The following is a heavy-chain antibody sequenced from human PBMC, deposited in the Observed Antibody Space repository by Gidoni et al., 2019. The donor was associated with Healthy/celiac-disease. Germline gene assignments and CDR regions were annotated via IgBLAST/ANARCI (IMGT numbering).Heavy chain of an antibody. CDR1: GYTFTSYA. D-gene: IGHD2-2*01. J-gene: IGHJ4*02. CDR3: ARVPPEGYCSSTSCPLDY. CDR2: INAGNGNT. V-gene: IGHV1-3*01. Sequence: QVQLVQSGAEVQKPGASVKGSCKASGYTFTSYAMHWVRQAPGQRLEWMVWINAGNGNTKYSQKFQGRVTITRDTSASTAYMELSSLRSEDTAVYYCARVPPEGYCSSTSCPLDYWGQGTLVTVSS.